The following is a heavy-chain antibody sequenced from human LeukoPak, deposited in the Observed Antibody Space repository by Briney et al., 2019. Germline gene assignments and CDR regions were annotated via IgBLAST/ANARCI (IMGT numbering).Heavy chain of an antibody. J-gene: IGHJ4*02. CDR1: GVSISSYY. CDR3: ARHGNYYDSSGYNYYFDY. CDR2: IYYSGST. Sequence: PSETLSLTCTVSGVSISSYYWSWIRQPPGNGLEWVGTIYYSGSTKYNPSLKSRVTISVDTSKNHFSLKLSSVTAADTAVYYCARHGNYYDSSGYNYYFDYWGQGTLGTVSS. D-gene: IGHD3-22*01. V-gene: IGHV4-59*08.